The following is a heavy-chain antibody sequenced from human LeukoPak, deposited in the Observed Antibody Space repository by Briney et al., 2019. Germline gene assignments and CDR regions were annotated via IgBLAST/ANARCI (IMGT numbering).Heavy chain of an antibody. CDR3: ARDYTVLNWFDP. CDR1: GFTFSSYS. D-gene: IGHD5/OR15-5a*01. Sequence: GGSLRLSCAASGFTFSSYSMNWVRQAPGKGLEWVSSISSSSSSRYYADAVKRRFPISRDNAKNSWYLPMNRLRAEDTAVYYCARDYTVLNWFDPWGQGTLVTVSS. CDR2: ISSSSSSR. J-gene: IGHJ5*02. V-gene: IGHV3-21*01.